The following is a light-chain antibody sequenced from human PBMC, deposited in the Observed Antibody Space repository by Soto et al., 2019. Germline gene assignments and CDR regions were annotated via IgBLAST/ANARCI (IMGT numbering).Light chain of an antibody. CDR2: GAS. CDR3: QHYGNSPPFT. CDR1: QSVSSSY. V-gene: IGKV3-20*01. Sequence: EIVLTQSPGTLSLSPGERATLSCRASQSVSSSYLAWYQQKPDQAPRLLIYGASSRATGIPDRFSGSGSGTDFTLTISRLEPEDFAVCFCQHYGNSPPFTFGQGTKVEIK. J-gene: IGKJ2*01.